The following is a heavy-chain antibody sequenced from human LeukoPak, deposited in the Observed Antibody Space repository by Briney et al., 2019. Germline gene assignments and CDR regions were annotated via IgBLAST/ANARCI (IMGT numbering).Heavy chain of an antibody. D-gene: IGHD2-15*01. CDR3: ARGRGYCSGGSCYTGDN. V-gene: IGHV4-34*01. J-gene: IGHJ4*02. Sequence: SETLSLTCAVYGGSFSGYHWSWIRQPPGKGLEWIGEINHSGSTNCNPSLKSRVTISVDTSKNQFSLKLSSVTAADTAVYYCARGRGYCSGGSCYTGDNWGQGTLVTVSS. CDR1: GGSFSGYH. CDR2: INHSGST.